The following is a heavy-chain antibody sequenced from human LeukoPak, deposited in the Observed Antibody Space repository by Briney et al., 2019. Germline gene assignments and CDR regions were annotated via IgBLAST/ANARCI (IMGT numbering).Heavy chain of an antibody. V-gene: IGHV3-7*01. D-gene: IGHD2-2*01. J-gene: IGHJ4*02. CDR3: ARWRGSTSGRSDY. Sequence: GGSLRLSCTASGFTFSDYWMTWVRQAPGKGLEWVANIKQDGSAKYYVDSVKGRFTISRDNAKNSLYLQMDSLRVEDTATYYCARWRGSTSGRSDYWAQGTLVTVSS. CDR1: GFTFSDYW. CDR2: IKQDGSAK.